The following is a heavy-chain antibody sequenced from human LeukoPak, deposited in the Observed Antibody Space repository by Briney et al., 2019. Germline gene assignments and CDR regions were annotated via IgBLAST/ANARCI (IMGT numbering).Heavy chain of an antibody. CDR1: GFTFSSSW. V-gene: IGHV3-74*01. CDR2: MNGDGSTI. D-gene: IGHD6-19*01. J-gene: IGHJ4*02. Sequence: GGSLRLSCAGSGFTFSSSWIHWVRQAPGKGLVWVSRMNGDGSTIDYAASVKGRFTISRDNAKNTLYLQMNSLSAEDTAVYYCARAGNYYFEYWGQGTQVTVSS. CDR3: ARAGNYYFEY.